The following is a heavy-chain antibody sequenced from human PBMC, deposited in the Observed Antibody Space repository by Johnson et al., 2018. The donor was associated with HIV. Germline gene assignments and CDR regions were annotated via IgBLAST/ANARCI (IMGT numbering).Heavy chain of an antibody. CDR1: GFTFSSYG. CDR3: ASGEDDGF. Sequence: QVQLVESGGGVVQPGRSLRLSCAASGFTFSSYGMHWVRQAPGKGLEWVAVISYAGSDKYYSDSVKGRFTISRDNSKNTLYLQMNSLRGDDTAVYYCASGEDDGFWGQGTMVTVSS. V-gene: IGHV3-30*03. CDR2: ISYAGSDK. J-gene: IGHJ3*01. D-gene: IGHD5-24*01.